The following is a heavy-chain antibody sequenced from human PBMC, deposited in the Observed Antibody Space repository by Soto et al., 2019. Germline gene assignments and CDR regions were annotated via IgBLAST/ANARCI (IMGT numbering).Heavy chain of an antibody. D-gene: IGHD3-22*01. J-gene: IGHJ4*01. CDR1: GGSFSGYY. CDR3: ARDLLVFDSSGFHF. Sequence: QVQLQQWGAGPLRPLETLSLTCGVSGGSFSGYYWAWIRQSPGKGLEWIGEINDRGSINYNPSLGNRISISMDTSRNVFSLSLTSVTVADAAVYFCARDLLVFDSSGFHFWGRGILVSV. CDR2: INDRGSI. V-gene: IGHV4-34*01.